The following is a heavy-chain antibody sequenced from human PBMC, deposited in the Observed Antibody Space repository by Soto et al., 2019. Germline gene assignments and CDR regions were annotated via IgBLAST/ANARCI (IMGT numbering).Heavy chain of an antibody. Sequence: QVQLVQSGAEVKKPGSSVKVSCKASGGTFSTSTFTWVRQAPGQGLEWMGRTIPILDVADYAQDFQGRVTITRDKSTSTAYMELTSLTSKDTAVYYCARDSPIGSTYSGYDAIDSWGQGTLVTVSS. D-gene: IGHD5-12*01. CDR3: ARDSPIGSTYSGYDAIDS. CDR2: TIPILDVA. V-gene: IGHV1-69*08. CDR1: GGTFSTST. J-gene: IGHJ4*02.